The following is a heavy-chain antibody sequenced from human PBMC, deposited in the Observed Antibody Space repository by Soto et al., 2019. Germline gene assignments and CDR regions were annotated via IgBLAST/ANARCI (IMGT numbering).Heavy chain of an antibody. CDR3: AKGGVVAATLVDY. CDR1: GFTFSNYA. D-gene: IGHD2-15*01. CDR2: ISGSGGST. J-gene: IGHJ4*02. Sequence: GGSLRLSCEASGFTFSNYAMNWVRQAPGKGLEWVSGISGSGGSTYYADSVKGRFTISRDNSKNTLYLQMNSLRAEDTAIYYCAKGGVVAATLVDYWGQGTLVTVSS. V-gene: IGHV3-23*01.